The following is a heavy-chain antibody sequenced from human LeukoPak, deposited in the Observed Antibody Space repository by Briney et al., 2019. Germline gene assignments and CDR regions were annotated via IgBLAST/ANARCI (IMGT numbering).Heavy chain of an antibody. CDR2: IYYSGST. Sequence: PSETLSLTCTVSGGSISGYYWSWIRQPPGKGLEWIGYIYYSGSTNYNPSLKSRVAISVDTSKNQFSLKLSSVTAADTAVYYCARSPGYHPDYWGQGTLVTVSS. V-gene: IGHV4-59*08. J-gene: IGHJ4*02. CDR3: ARSPGYHPDY. CDR1: GGSISGYY. D-gene: IGHD2-2*01.